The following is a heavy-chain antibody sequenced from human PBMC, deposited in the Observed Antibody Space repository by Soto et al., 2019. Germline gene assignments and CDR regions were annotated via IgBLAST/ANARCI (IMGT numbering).Heavy chain of an antibody. V-gene: IGHV4-31*03. CDR1: GGSISSGGYS. CDR3: ARDSFLWIAGDGETFDY. CDR2: IHYSGST. D-gene: IGHD6-19*01. Sequence: SETLSLTCTVSGGSISSGGYSWTWIRQHPGKGLEWIGYIHYSGSTDYNPSLQSRITISADTTKNQFSLKLNSVTAADTAVYYCARDSFLWIAGDGETFDYWGQGTLVTVSS. J-gene: IGHJ4*02.